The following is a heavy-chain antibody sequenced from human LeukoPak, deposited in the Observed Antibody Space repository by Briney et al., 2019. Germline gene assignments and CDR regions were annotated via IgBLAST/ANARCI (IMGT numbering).Heavy chain of an antibody. J-gene: IGHJ5*02. CDR1: GFSFSSHGM. Sequence: PGGTLRLSCAGSGFSFSSHGMNWVRQAPGKGLEWIVNIFNSGGTYYSPSLRSRVTISLDTSRNQFSLKLSAVTAADTAVYYCARDDAHYDFFGYDRRGWFDPWGQGTLVIVSS. V-gene: IGHV4-38-2*02. CDR3: ARDDAHYDFFGYDRRGWFDP. CDR2: IFNSGGT. D-gene: IGHD3-3*01.